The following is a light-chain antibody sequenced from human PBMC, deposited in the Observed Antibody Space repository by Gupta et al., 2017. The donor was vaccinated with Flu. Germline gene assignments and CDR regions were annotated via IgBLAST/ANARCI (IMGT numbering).Light chain of an antibody. Sequence: QSVLTQPPSVSAPPGQKVTISCSGSSSNIGNNYVSWYQQPPGTAPKLLIYENNKRPSGIPDRFSGSKSGTSATLGITGLQTGDEADYYCGTWDSSLSGGVFGGGTKLTVL. J-gene: IGLJ2*01. CDR3: GTWDSSLSGGV. CDR2: ENN. CDR1: SSNIGNNY. V-gene: IGLV1-51*02.